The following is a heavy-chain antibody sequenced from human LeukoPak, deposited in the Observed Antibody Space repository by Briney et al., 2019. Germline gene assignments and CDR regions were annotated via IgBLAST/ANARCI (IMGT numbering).Heavy chain of an antibody. CDR1: GGSISSSSYY. J-gene: IGHJ4*02. CDR2: IYYSGST. D-gene: IGHD2-2*01. Sequence: SETLSLTCTVSGGSISSSSYYWGWIRQPPGKGLEWIGSIYYSGSTYYNPSLKSRVTISVDTSKNQFSLKLSSVTAADTAVYYCASLSIVVVPAAMGDYWGQGTLVTVS. CDR3: ASLSIVVVPAAMGDY. V-gene: IGHV4-39*07.